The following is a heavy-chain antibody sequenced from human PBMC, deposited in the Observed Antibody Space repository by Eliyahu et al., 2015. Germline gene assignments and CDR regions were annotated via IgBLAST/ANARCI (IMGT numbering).Heavy chain of an antibody. Sequence: EVQLVESGGGLVQPGGSLXLSXAASGFTFXSYRMXWXRQAPGKGLEWVSYISSSSSTIYYADSVKGRFTISRDNAKNSLYLQMNSLRAEDTAVYYCARLGSLASLDYWGQGTLVTVSS. CDR1: GFTFXSYR. V-gene: IGHV3-48*01. D-gene: IGHD2-15*01. CDR2: ISSSSSTI. J-gene: IGHJ4*02. CDR3: ARLGSLASLDY.